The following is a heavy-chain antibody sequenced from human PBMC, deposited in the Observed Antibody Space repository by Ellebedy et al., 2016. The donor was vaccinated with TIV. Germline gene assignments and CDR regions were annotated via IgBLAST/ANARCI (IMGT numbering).Heavy chain of an antibody. CDR1: AYNFITFD. CDR2: IIPAFGSA. CDR3: ASRAVGTSHHFYYYFGLDV. Sequence: ASVKVSCKASAYNFITFDINWVRQAPGQGLEWIGGIIPAFGSANYAQKFQGRVTITADMSTSTAYMELSGLRAEQTAVYYCASRAVGTSHHFYYYFGLDVWGQGTTVTVSS. J-gene: IGHJ6*02. V-gene: IGHV1-69*06. D-gene: IGHD7-27*01.